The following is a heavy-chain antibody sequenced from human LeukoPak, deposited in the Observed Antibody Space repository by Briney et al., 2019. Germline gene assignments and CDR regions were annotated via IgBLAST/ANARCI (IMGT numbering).Heavy chain of an antibody. J-gene: IGHJ4*02. CDR3: ARVAVGDAADSFDY. CDR2: ISSSNSNI. Sequence: GGSLRLSCAASGFTVSTYNMTWVRQAPGKGLEWLSYISSSNSNIYYADSVKGRFTISRDNSKNTLYLQMNGLRAEDTAVYYCARVAVGDAADSFDYWGQGTLVTVSS. D-gene: IGHD1-26*01. V-gene: IGHV3-48*01. CDR1: GFTVSTYN.